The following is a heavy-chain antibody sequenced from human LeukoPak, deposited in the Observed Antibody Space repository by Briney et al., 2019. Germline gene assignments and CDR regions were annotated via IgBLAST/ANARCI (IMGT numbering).Heavy chain of an antibody. CDR2: INAGNGNT. J-gene: IGHJ6*02. D-gene: IGHD3-10*01. Sequence: ASVKVSCKASGYTFTSYAMHWVRQAPGQRLEWMGWINAGNGNTKYSQKFQGRVTITRDTSASTAYMELSSLRSEDTAVYYCARERYGSGPRDGMDVWGQGTTVTVSS. CDR1: GYTFTSYA. CDR3: ARERYGSGPRDGMDV. V-gene: IGHV1-3*01.